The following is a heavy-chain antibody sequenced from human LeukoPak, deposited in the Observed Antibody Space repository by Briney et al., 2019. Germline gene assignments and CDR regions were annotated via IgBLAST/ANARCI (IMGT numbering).Heavy chain of an antibody. D-gene: IGHD3-9*01. J-gene: IGHJ6*02. V-gene: IGHV1-69*05. CDR2: IIPIFGTA. CDR3: ARDGTQHYDILTGRYYYYGMDV. Sequence: SVKVSCKASGGTFSSYAISWVRQAPGQGLEWMGGIIPIFGTANYAQKFQGRVTITTDESTSTAYMELSSLRSEDTAVYYCARDGTQHYDILTGRYYYYGMDVWGQGTTVTVSS. CDR1: GGTFSSYA.